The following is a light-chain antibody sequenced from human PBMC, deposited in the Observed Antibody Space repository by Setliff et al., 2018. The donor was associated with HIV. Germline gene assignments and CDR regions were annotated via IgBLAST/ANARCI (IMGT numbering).Light chain of an antibody. Sequence: QSALAQPASVSGSPGQSITISCTGTSSDVGSFNLVSWHQQFPGKAPKLMIYEVTKRPSGVSNRFSGSKSGNMASLTISGLQAEDEADYYCCSYASGGTYVFGTGTKVTVL. CDR3: CSYASGGTYV. J-gene: IGLJ1*01. V-gene: IGLV2-23*02. CDR1: SSDVGSFNL. CDR2: EVT.